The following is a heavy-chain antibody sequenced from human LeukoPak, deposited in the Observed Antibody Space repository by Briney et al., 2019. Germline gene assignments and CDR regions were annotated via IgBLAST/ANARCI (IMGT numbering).Heavy chain of an antibody. J-gene: IGHJ4*02. Sequence: GGSLRLPCAASGFTFSSYSMNWVRQPQGKGLEWVSSISSSSSYIYYADSVKGRFTISRDNAKNSLYLQMNSLRAEDTAVYYCARAPRELFDYWGQGTLVTVSS. CDR1: GFTFSSYS. V-gene: IGHV3-21*01. CDR2: ISSSSSYI. D-gene: IGHD3-10*01. CDR3: ARAPRELFDY.